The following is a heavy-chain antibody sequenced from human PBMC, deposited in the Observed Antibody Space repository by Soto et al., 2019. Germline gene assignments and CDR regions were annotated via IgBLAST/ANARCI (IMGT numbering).Heavy chain of an antibody. CDR3: ARASPAARSLYYYDGMDV. V-gene: IGHV3-11*01. CDR2: ISSSGSTI. Sequence: QVQLVESGGGLVKPGGSLRLSCAASGFTFSDYYMSWIRQAPGKGLEWVSYISSSGSTIYYADSVKGRFTISRDNAKNSLYLQMNSLRAEDTAVYYCARASPAARSLYYYDGMDVWGQGTTVTVSS. D-gene: IGHD2-2*01. CDR1: GFTFSDYY. J-gene: IGHJ6*02.